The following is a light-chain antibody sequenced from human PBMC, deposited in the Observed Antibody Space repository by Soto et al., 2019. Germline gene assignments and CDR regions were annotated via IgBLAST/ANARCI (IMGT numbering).Light chain of an antibody. CDR2: SND. V-gene: IGLV1-44*01. Sequence: QSVLTQPPSASGTPGQRVTISCSGSSSNIGSNTVNWYQQLPGTAPKLLIYSNDRRPSGVPDRFSGSKSGTSASLAISGLQSEDEADYYCAAWDDSLNEVFGGGTTLTVL. CDR1: SSNIGSNT. J-gene: IGLJ3*02. CDR3: AAWDDSLNEV.